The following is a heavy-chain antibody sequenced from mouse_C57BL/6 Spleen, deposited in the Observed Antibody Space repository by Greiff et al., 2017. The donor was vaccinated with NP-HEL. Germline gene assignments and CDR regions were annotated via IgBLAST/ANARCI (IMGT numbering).Heavy chain of an antibody. CDR2: IYPRSGNT. J-gene: IGHJ2*01. D-gene: IGHD1-1*01. CDR3: ARSSVITTVVPYFDY. Sequence: QVQLKESGAELARPGASVKLSCKASGYTFTSYGISWVKQRTGQGLEWIGEIYPRSGNTYYNEKFKGKATLTADKSSSTAYMELRSLTSEDSAVYFCARSSVITTVVPYFDYWGQGTTLTVSS. V-gene: IGHV1-81*01. CDR1: GYTFTSYG.